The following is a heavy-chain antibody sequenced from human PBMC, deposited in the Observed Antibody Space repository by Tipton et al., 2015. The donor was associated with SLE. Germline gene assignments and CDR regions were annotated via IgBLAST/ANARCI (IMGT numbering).Heavy chain of an antibody. CDR1: GGSISSPAYS. Sequence: TLSLTCTVSGGSISSPAYSWNWIRQPPGKGLEWIGSIYHSVSTSYNPSLKSRVTISLDTSKNQFSLKLSSVTAADTAVYYCARGRRSYGTGYYFDYWGQGTLVPVSS. CDR2: IYHSVST. D-gene: IGHD3-16*01. CDR3: ARGRRSYGTGYYFDY. J-gene: IGHJ4*02. V-gene: IGHV4-30-2*01.